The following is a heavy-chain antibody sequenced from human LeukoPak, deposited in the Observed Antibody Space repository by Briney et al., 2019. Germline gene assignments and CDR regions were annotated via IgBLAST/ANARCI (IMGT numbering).Heavy chain of an antibody. CDR2: IFYSGST. D-gene: IGHD5-18*01. V-gene: IGHV4-59*01. CDR1: GASISSSY. Sequence: KTSETLSLTCAVSGASISSSYWSWIRQPPGKRLEWIGDIFYSGSTKYNPSLKSRVTISVDTSKNQFSLKVSSVTAADTAVYYCARDNGYSYAPWGQGTLATVSS. J-gene: IGHJ5*02. CDR3: ARDNGYSYAP.